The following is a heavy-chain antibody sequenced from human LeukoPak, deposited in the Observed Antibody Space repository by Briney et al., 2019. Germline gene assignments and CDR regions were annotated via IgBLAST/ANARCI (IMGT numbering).Heavy chain of an antibody. J-gene: IGHJ4*02. V-gene: IGHV3-7*05. Sequence: GGSLRLSCAASGFTFTTYWMSWVRQAPGKGLEWVANIKQDGSEKFYVDSVKGRFTISRDNANNSLYLQMNSLRAEDTAVYYCTRHPAEGDYWGQGTLVTVSS. CDR3: TRHPAEGDY. CDR2: IKQDGSEK. CDR1: GFTFTTYW. D-gene: IGHD2-15*01.